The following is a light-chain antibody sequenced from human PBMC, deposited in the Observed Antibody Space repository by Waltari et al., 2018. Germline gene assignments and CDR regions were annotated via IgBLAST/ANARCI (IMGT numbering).Light chain of an antibody. CDR1: NIRFKA. CDR3: QVWDTDSDHL. CDR2: DDS. J-gene: IGLJ3*02. V-gene: IGLV3-21*02. Sequence: YVLTQPPSVSVAPGQTARLPCGGDNIRFKAVHLYQQKTGQAPMLLLYDDSVRPSGIPERFSGSKSGDTATLTITRVEAGDEADYYCQVWDTDSDHLFGGGTKLTVL.